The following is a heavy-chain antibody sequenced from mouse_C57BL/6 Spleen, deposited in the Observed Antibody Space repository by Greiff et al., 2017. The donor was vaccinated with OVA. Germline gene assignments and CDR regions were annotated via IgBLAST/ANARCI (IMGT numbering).Heavy chain of an antibody. J-gene: IGHJ2*01. CDR1: GYTFTSYW. Sequence: EVQLQQSGTVLARPGASVKMSCKTSGYTFTSYWMHWVKQRPGQGLEWIGAIYPGNSDTSYNQKFKGKAKLTAVTSASTAYMELSSLTNEDSAVYYCTTITTVVRGYFDYWGQGTTLTVSS. CDR2: IYPGNSDT. D-gene: IGHD1-1*01. CDR3: TTITTVVRGYFDY. V-gene: IGHV1-5*01.